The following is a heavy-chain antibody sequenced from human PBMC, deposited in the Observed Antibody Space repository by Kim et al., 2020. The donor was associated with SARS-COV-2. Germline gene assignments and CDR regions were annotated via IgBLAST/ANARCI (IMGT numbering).Heavy chain of an antibody. J-gene: IGHJ4*02. V-gene: IGHV4-39*01. D-gene: IGHD3-10*01. Sequence: SETLSLTCTVSGGSISSSSYYWGWIRQPPGKGLEWIGSIYYSGSTYYNPSLKSRVTISVETSKNQFSLKLSSVTAADTAVYYCATFSSLLWFGEKRMEGDYWGQGTLVTVSS. CDR3: ATFSSLLWFGEKRMEGDY. CDR1: GGSISSSSYY. CDR2: IYYSGST.